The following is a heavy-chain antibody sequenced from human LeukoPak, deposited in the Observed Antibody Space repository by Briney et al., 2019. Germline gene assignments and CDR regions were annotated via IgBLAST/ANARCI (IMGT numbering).Heavy chain of an antibody. CDR3: ARAIWTSTVTTYYLDY. J-gene: IGHJ4*02. Sequence: ASVKVSCKASGYSFTGHAIQWVRQAPGQGLEWMGWINAGNGKTKYSQKFQGRVTITRDTSTTTAYMELSSLRSEDTAVYYCARAIWTSTVTTYYLDYWGQGPLVTVSS. V-gene: IGHV1-3*01. D-gene: IGHD4-17*01. CDR1: GYSFTGHA. CDR2: INAGNGKT.